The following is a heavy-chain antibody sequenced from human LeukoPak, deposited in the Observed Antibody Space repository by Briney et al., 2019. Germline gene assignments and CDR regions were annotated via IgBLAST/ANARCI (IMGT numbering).Heavy chain of an antibody. D-gene: IGHD6-6*01. J-gene: IGHJ4*02. CDR1: GGSISSYD. CDR2: IYTSGST. V-gene: IGHV4-4*07. Sequence: SETLSLTCTVSGGSISSYDWSWIRQPAGKGLEWIGRIYTSGSTNYNPSLKSRVTMSLDTSRNQISLKLTSVTAADTAVYYCARGEGIAARPDSWGQGTLVTVSS. CDR3: ARGEGIAARPDS.